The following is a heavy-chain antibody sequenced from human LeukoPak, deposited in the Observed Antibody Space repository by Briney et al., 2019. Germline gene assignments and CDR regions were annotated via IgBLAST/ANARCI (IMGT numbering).Heavy chain of an antibody. V-gene: IGHV3-21*01. CDR3: ARERSYYYDSSGPLPDAFDI. CDR2: ISSSSSYI. CDR1: GFTFSSYS. J-gene: IGHJ3*02. D-gene: IGHD3-22*01. Sequence: GGSLRLSCAASGFTFSSYSMNWVRQAPGKGLEWVSSISSSSSYIYYADSVKGRFTISRDNAKNSLYLQMNSLRAEDTAVYYCARERSYYYDSSGPLPDAFDIWGQGTMVTVSS.